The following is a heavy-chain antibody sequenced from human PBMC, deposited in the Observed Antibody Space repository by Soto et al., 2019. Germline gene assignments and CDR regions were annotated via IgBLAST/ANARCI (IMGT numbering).Heavy chain of an antibody. J-gene: IGHJ4*02. CDR2: ISGSGGST. CDR1: GFTFSSYA. Sequence: GGSLRLSCAASGFTFSSYAMSWVRQAPGKGLEWVSAISGSGGSTYYADSVKGRFTISRDNSKNTLYLQMNSLRAEDTAVYYCAKDGDTAMVMVCYFDYWGQGTLVTVSS. V-gene: IGHV3-23*01. D-gene: IGHD5-18*01. CDR3: AKDGDTAMVMVCYFDY.